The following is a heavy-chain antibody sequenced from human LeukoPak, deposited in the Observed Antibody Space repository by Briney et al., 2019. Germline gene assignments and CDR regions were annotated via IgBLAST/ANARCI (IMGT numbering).Heavy chain of an antibody. Sequence: GGSLRLSCAASGFTFSNYWMHWVRQAPGKGLEWVANIKQDGSEKYYVDSVKGRFTISRDNAKNSLYLQMNSLRAEDTAVYYCARGRGRIVGAYFDYWGQGTLVTVSS. CDR3: ARGRGRIVGAYFDY. CDR1: GFTFSNYW. CDR2: IKQDGSEK. J-gene: IGHJ4*02. D-gene: IGHD1-26*01. V-gene: IGHV3-7*03.